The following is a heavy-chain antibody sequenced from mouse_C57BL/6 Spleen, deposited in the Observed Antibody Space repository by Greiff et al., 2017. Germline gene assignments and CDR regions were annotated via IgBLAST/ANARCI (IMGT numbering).Heavy chain of an antibody. CDR1: GYTFTDHT. CDR2: IYPRDGST. Sequence: QVQLKESDAELVKPGASVKISCKVSGYTFTDHTIHWMKQRPEQGLEWIGYIYPRDGSTKYNEKFKGKATLTADKSSSTAYMQLNSLTSEDSAVYFCARGGVITTDYYAMDYWGQGTSVTVSS. J-gene: IGHJ4*01. D-gene: IGHD1-1*01. V-gene: IGHV1-78*01. CDR3: ARGGVITTDYYAMDY.